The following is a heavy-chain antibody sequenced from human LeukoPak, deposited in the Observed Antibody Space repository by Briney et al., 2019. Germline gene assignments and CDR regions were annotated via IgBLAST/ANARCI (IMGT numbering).Heavy chain of an antibody. Sequence: GGSLRLSCAASGFTFSSYGMHWVRQAPGKGLEWVAVISYDGSNKYYADSVKGRFTISRDNSKNTQYLQMNSLRAEDTAVYYCATPEGYSYGYEDYWGQGTLVTVSS. CDR3: ATPEGYSYGYEDY. CDR2: ISYDGSNK. CDR1: GFTFSSYG. V-gene: IGHV3-30*03. D-gene: IGHD5-18*01. J-gene: IGHJ4*02.